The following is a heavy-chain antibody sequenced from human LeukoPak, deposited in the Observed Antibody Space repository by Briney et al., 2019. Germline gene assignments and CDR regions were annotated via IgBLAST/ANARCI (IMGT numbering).Heavy chain of an antibody. J-gene: IGHJ5*02. CDR1: GFSFSSSQ. V-gene: IGHV3-48*03. Sequence: GGSLRLSCAASGFSFSSSQMNWVRQAPGKWPEWVSLINSGGNTEYYADSVRGRFTMSRDNARSILYLQMNSLRDEDTGLYYCARDTVNGPFVISLDLWGQGALVTVSS. D-gene: IGHD2-8*01. CDR2: INSGGNTE. CDR3: ARDTVNGPFVISLDL.